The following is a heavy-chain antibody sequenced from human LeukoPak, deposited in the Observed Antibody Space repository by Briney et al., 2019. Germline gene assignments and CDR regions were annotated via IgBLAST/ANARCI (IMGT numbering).Heavy chain of an antibody. V-gene: IGHV3-21*01. J-gene: IGHJ4*02. CDR2: ISSSSSYI. CDR3: ARAPVAGEGYFDY. Sequence: GGSLRLSCAASGFTFSSYSMNWVRQAPGKGLEWVSSISSSSSYIYYADSVKGRFTISRDNAKNSLYLQMNSLRAEDTAVYYCARAPVAGEGYFDYWGQGTLVTVSS. D-gene: IGHD6-19*01. CDR1: GFTFSSYS.